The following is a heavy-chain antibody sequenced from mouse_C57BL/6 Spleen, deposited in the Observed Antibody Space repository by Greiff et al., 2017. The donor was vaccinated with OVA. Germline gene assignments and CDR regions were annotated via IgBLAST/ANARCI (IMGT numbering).Heavy chain of an antibody. CDR2: SRHKANDYTT. CDR3: AGGFSGGARYFDV. CDR1: GFTFSDFY. V-gene: IGHV7-1*01. Sequence: EVKLMESGGGLVQSGRSLRLSCATSGFTFSDFYMEWVRQAPGKGLEWIAASRHKANDYTTEYSASVKGRFIVSRDTSQSILYLQMNALRAEDTAIYYCAGGFSGGARYFDVWGTGTTLTVSS. J-gene: IGHJ1*03.